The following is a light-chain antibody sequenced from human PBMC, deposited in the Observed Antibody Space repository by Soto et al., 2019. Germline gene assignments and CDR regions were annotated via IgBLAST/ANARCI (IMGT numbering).Light chain of an antibody. V-gene: IGLV2-14*01. Sequence: QSALTQPPSVSGAPGQSITISCTGTSSDVGGYHYFYWYQQHPGTAPKLMIYKLSNPPSGVSNRFSGSKSGNTASLTISGLQAEDEADYYCSSYTSSLTLEVFGTGTKLTVL. CDR1: SSDVGGYHY. CDR3: SSYTSSLTLEV. J-gene: IGLJ1*01. CDR2: KLS.